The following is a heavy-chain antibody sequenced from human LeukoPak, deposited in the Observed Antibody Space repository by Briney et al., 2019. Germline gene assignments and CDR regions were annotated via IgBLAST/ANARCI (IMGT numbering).Heavy chain of an antibody. D-gene: IGHD2-2*03. Sequence: GGSLRLSCAASGFTFSSYWMSWVRQAPGKGLEWVANIKQDGSEKYYVDSVKGRFTISRDNAKNSLYPHMNSLRAEDTAVYYCARVEIVVVPAVPNFDYWGQGTLVTVSS. CDR1: GFTFSSYW. V-gene: IGHV3-7*01. CDR2: IKQDGSEK. J-gene: IGHJ4*02. CDR3: ARVEIVVVPAVPNFDY.